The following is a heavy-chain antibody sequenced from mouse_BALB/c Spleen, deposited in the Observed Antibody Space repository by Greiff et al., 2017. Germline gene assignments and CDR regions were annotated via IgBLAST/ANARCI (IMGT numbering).Heavy chain of an antibody. CDR3: ARDKAMDY. V-gene: IGHV7-3*02. Sequence: EVKVVESGGGLVQPGGSLRLSCATSGFTFTDYYMSWVRQPPGTALEWLGFIRNKANGYTTEYSASVKGRFTISRDNSQSILYLQMNTLRAEDSATYYCARDKAMDYWGQGTSVTVSS. CDR2: IRNKANGYTT. CDR1: GFTFTDYY. J-gene: IGHJ4*01.